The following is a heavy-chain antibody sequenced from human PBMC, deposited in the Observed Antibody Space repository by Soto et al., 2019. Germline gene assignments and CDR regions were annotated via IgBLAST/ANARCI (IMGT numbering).Heavy chain of an antibody. CDR2: INGGNDDS. D-gene: IGHD3-10*01. CDR1: GYTFTNYP. Sequence: QVQLVQSGAEVKNPGASVKVSCKASGYTFTNYPIQWVRQAPGQRLEWMGWINGGNDDSKYSQRFQGRVTITRDTSASTVYMEMSSLRSEDTAVYCCARRGKHYIPGSYSGNWFDPWGQGTLVTVSS. J-gene: IGHJ5*02. V-gene: IGHV1-3*01. CDR3: ARRGKHYIPGSYSGNWFDP.